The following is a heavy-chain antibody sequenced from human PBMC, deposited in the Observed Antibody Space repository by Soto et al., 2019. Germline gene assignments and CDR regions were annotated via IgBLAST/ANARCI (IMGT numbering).Heavy chain of an antibody. CDR1: GGSINSADYY. D-gene: IGHD5-12*01. CDR3: ARAIVVTIGGMDV. V-gene: IGHV4-30-4*01. Sequence: QVQLQESGPGLVKPSQTLSLTCTVSGGSINSADYYWSWVRQPPGKGLEWIGYIYYSGSTFVNPSLKSRVTISKDMSRNQFSLRLNSMTAADTAVYYGARAIVVTIGGMDVWGHGTTVTVSS. CDR2: IYYSGST. J-gene: IGHJ6*02.